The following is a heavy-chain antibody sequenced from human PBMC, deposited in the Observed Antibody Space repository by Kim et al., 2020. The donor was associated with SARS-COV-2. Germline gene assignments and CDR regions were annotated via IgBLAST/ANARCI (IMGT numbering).Heavy chain of an antibody. CDR1: GFTFSSYS. CDR3: ARNPGDDYSNTEYWYFDL. V-gene: IGHV3-48*02. Sequence: GGSLRLSCAASGFTFSSYSMNWVRQAPGKGLEWVSYISSSSSTIYYADSVKGRFTISRDNAKNSLYLQMNSLRDEDTAVYYCARNPGDDYSNTEYWYFDLWGRGTLVTVSS. J-gene: IGHJ2*01. D-gene: IGHD4-4*01. CDR2: ISSSSSTI.